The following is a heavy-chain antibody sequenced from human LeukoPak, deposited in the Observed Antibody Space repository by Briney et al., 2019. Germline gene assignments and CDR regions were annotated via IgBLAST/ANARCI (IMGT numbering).Heavy chain of an antibody. CDR2: MNPNSGNT. J-gene: IGHJ5*02. V-gene: IGHV1-8*01. D-gene: IGHD1-26*01. CDR1: GYTFTSYD. CDR3: AGVSGNYPNSWFDP. Sequence: ASVKVSCKASGYTFTSYDINWVRQATGQGLEWMGWMNPNSGNTGYAQKFQGRVTMTRNTSISTAYMELSSLRAEDTAVYYCAGVSGNYPNSWFDPWGQGTLVTVSS.